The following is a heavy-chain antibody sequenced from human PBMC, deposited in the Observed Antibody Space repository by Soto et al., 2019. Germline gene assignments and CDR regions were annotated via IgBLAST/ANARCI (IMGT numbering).Heavy chain of an antibody. V-gene: IGHV4-31*03. J-gene: IGHJ4*02. CDR3: AGGFKRTPSLGNYFAY. CDR1: GGSISSGGYY. Sequence: PSETLSLTCTVSGGSISSGGYYWSWIRQHPGKGLEWIGYIYYSGSTYYNPSLKSRVTISVDTSKNQFSLKLSSVTAADTAVYYCAGGFKRTPSLGNYFAYWGQGTLVTVSS. CDR2: IYYSGST.